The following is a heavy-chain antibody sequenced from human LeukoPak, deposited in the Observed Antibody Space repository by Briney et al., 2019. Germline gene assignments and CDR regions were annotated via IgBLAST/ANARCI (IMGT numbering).Heavy chain of an antibody. CDR2: IYTSGST. CDR3: ARTPIVVVPAAMGGYDAFDI. CDR1: GGSISSYY. D-gene: IGHD2-2*01. V-gene: IGHV4-4*07. J-gene: IGHJ3*02. Sequence: SETLSLTCTVSGGSISSYYWSWVRQPAGKGLEWIGRIYTSGSTNYNPSLNIRLTISVDTSKNQFSLKLSSVTAADTAVYYCARTPIVVVPAAMGGYDAFDIWGQGTMVTVSS.